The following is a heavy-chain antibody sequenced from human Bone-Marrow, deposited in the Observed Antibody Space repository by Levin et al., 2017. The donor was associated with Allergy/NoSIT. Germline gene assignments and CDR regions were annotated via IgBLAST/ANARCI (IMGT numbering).Heavy chain of an antibody. J-gene: IGHJ5*01. Sequence: GGSLRLSCAASGFNFNIYGMHWVRQAPGKGLEWVAAMSYDGGRRYYGDSVKGRSTVSGDNSKKTLYLQMNSLRVEDTAVYYCGKEGYQDCDGDCWTWSPSIDSWGHGTLVTVSS. CDR2: MSYDGGRR. D-gene: IGHD2-21*02. V-gene: IGHV3-30*18. CDR3: GKEGYQDCDGDCWTWSPSIDS. CDR1: GFNFNIYG.